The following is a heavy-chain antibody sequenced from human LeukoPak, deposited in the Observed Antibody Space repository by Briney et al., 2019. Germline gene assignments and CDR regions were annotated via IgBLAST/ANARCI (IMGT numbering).Heavy chain of an antibody. CDR3: ATLHYYDSSGYY. D-gene: IGHD3-22*01. Sequence: ASVKVSCKVFGYTLTELSMHWVRQAPGKGLEWMGSFDPEDGETIYAQKFQGGVTMTEDTSTDTAYMELSSLRSEDTAMYYCATLHYYDSSGYYWGKGTTVTVSS. J-gene: IGHJ6*04. CDR1: GYTLTELS. CDR2: FDPEDGET. V-gene: IGHV1-24*01.